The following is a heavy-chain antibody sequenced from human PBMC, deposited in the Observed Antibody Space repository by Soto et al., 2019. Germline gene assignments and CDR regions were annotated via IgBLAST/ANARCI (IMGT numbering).Heavy chain of an antibody. D-gene: IGHD3-22*01. Sequence: SETLSLTCAVYGGSFSGYYWSWIRQHPGKGLEWIGYIYYSGSTYYNPSLKSRVTISVDTSKNQFSLKLSSVTAADTAVYYCARVHYDSSGTRFDPWGQGTLVTVSS. CDR1: GGSFSGYY. V-gene: IGHV4-31*11. CDR2: IYYSGST. J-gene: IGHJ5*02. CDR3: ARVHYDSSGTRFDP.